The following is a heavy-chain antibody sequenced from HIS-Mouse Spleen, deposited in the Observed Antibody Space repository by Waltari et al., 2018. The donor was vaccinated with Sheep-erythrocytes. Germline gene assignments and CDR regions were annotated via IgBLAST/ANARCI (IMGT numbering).Heavy chain of an antibody. CDR3: ARHKDTAMVHFDY. V-gene: IGHV4-39*01. D-gene: IGHD5-18*01. CDR2: IYYSGST. CDR1: GRSISSSGYY. Sequence: QLQLQESGPGLVKPSATLSLTCTVPGRSISSSGYYWGWIRQPPGKGLEWIGSIYYSGSTYYNPSLKSRVTISVDTSKNQFSLKLSSVTAADTAVYYCARHKDTAMVHFDYWGQGTLVTVSS. J-gene: IGHJ4*02.